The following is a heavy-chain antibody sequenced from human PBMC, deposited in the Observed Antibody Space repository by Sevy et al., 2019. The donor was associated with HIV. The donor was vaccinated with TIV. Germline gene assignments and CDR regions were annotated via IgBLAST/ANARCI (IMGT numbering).Heavy chain of an antibody. V-gene: IGHV3-23*01. D-gene: IGHD4-4*01. CDR1: GFPFSSYA. CDR2: TGGRGGAT. CDR3: AKDLSAHYSNYGGPYFDY. J-gene: IGHJ4*02. Sequence: GGSLRLSCAASGFPFSSYAMNWVRQGPGKGLEWVSPTGGRGGATYYADSVKGRFTISRDNSKNTLYLQMDSLRAEDTAVYYCAKDLSAHYSNYGGPYFDYWGQGTLVTVSS.